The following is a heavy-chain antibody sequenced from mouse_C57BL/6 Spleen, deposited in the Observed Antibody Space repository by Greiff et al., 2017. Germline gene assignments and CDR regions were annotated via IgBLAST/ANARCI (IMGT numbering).Heavy chain of an antibody. Sequence: VKLMESGPELVKPGASVKLSCKASGYTFTSYDINWVKQRPGQGLEWIGWIYPRDGSTKYNEKFKGKATLTVDTSSSSAYMELHSLTSEDSAVYFCAYGNDGGFAYWGQGTLVTVSA. CDR1: GYTFTSYD. D-gene: IGHD2-2*01. V-gene: IGHV1-85*01. J-gene: IGHJ3*01. CDR3: AYGNDGGFAY. CDR2: IYPRDGST.